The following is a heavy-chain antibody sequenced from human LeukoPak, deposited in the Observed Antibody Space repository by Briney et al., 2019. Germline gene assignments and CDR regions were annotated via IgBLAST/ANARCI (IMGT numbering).Heavy chain of an antibody. Sequence: PGGSLRLSCATSGFSFSTYEFNWVRQAPGKGLEWIAYISSSGSGIYYADSVRGRFTVSRDDAKNSLYLQMNNLRAEDTAVYYCARETLGCGGDCYYYWGQGTLVTVSS. J-gene: IGHJ4*02. CDR1: GFSFSTYE. D-gene: IGHD2-21*02. V-gene: IGHV3-48*03. CDR2: ISSSGSGI. CDR3: ARETLGCGGDCYYY.